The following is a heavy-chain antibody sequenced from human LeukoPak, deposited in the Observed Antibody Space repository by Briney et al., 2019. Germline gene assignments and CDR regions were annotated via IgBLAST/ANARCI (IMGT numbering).Heavy chain of an antibody. CDR3: ARDPSRGYNYGYGDY. V-gene: IGHV3-11*04. D-gene: IGHD5-18*01. J-gene: IGHJ4*02. Sequence: GGSLRLSCAASGFTFSDYYMSWIRQAPGKGLEWVSYISSSGSTIYYADSVRGRFTISRDNAKNSLYLQMNSLRAEDTALYYCARDPSRGYNYGYGDYRGKGTLVIVSS. CDR2: ISSSGSTI. CDR1: GFTFSDYY.